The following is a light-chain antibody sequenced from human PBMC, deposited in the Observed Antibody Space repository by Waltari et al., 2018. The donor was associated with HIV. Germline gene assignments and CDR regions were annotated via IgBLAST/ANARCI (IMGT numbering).Light chain of an antibody. V-gene: IGLV2-14*01. CDR1: TSDIGLFDS. Sequence: QSALTQPASVSGSPGQSITISCAGPTSDIGLFDSVSWYQQHPGRAPQLMIFGVYSRPSGVSSRFSGSKSGNTASLTISGLQAEDEANYYCCSYTAIHTLIFGGGTKLTVL. J-gene: IGLJ2*01. CDR2: GVY. CDR3: CSYTAIHTLI.